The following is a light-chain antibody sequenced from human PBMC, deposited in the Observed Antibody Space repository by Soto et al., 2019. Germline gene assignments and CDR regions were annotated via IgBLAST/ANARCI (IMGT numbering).Light chain of an antibody. CDR2: DAF. CDR1: QSIGSW. CDR3: QQYFSYNT. V-gene: IGKV1-5*01. J-gene: IGKJ2*01. Sequence: DIQMTQSPSTLSASVGDRVTITCRASQSIGSWLAWYQQKTGKAPKLLIYDAFSLESGVPSRFSGSGSGTEFTLTISSLQPDDFATYYCQQYFSYNTFGQGTKLEIK.